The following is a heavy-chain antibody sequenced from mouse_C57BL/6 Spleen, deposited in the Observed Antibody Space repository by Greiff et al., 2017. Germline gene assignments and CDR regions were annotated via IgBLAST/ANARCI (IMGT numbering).Heavy chain of an antibody. CDR3: ARTITTVVGEAWFAY. CDR1: GYTFTSYW. J-gene: IGHJ3*01. V-gene: IGHV1-72*01. Sequence: QVQLQQPGAELVKPGASVKLSCKASGYTFTSYWMHWVKQRPGRGLEWIGRIDPNSGGTKYNEKFKSKATLTVDKPSSTAYMQLSSLTSEDSAVYYCARTITTVVGEAWFAYWGQGTLVTVSA. CDR2: IDPNSGGT. D-gene: IGHD1-1*01.